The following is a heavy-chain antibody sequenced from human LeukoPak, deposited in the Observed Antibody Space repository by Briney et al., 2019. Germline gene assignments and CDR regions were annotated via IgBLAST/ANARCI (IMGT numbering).Heavy chain of an antibody. CDR3: ARKTLRDFDY. Sequence: PSETLSLTCAVYGGSLSGYNWNWIRQPPGKGLEWIGSIYYSGSTYYNPSLKSRVTISVDTSKNQFSLKLSSVTAADTAVYYCARKTLRDFDYWGQGTLVTVSS. CDR2: IYYSGST. CDR1: GGSLSGYN. J-gene: IGHJ4*02. V-gene: IGHV4-34*01.